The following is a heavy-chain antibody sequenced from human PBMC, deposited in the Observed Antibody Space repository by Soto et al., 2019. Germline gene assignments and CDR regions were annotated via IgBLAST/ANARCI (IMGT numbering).Heavy chain of an antibody. CDR1: GGSIISLGYY. J-gene: IGHJ5*02. V-gene: IGHV4-31*11. Sequence: PSETLSLTCAVSGGSIISLGYYWICIRQDPWKGLELIGHIFHSGNMDYNPSLQSRVTMSVDTSKNQFSLKLSSVTAADTAVYYCAREERFSHWLDPWGQGTLVTVSS. CDR3: AREERFSHWLDP. CDR2: IFHSGNM.